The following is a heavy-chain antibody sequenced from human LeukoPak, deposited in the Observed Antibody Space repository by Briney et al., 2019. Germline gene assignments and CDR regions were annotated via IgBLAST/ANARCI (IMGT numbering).Heavy chain of an antibody. J-gene: IGHJ4*02. D-gene: IGHD2-2*01. CDR2: IAYSGIT. CDR1: GGSINSGPYY. Sequence: SQTLSLTCTVFGGSINSGPYYWSWIRQHPGKGLEWIGYIAYSGITYYNPSLRSRVTISVDTSKNQFSLKLSSVTAADTAVYYCARIYCSSTSCYQFDYWGQGTLVTVSS. V-gene: IGHV4-31*03. CDR3: ARIYCSSTSCYQFDY.